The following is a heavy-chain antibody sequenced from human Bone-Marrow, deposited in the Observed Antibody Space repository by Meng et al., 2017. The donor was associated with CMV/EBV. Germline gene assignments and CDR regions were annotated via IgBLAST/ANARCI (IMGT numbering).Heavy chain of an antibody. V-gene: IGHV3-48*04. CDR1: GFTFSSYA. Sequence: GGSLRLSCAASGFTFSSYAMSWVRQAPGKGLEWVSYISSSSSTIYYADSVKGRFTISRDNAKNSLYLQMNSLRAEDTAVYYCARGAYCSSTSCYSRYYYGMDVWGQGTTVTVSS. J-gene: IGHJ6*02. CDR2: ISSSSSTI. CDR3: ARGAYCSSTSCYSRYYYGMDV. D-gene: IGHD2-2*02.